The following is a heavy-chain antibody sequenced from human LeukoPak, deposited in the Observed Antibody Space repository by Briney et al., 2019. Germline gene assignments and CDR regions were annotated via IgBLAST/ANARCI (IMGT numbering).Heavy chain of an antibody. CDR1: GYTFTGYY. CDR2: INPNSGGT. D-gene: IGHD6-19*01. J-gene: IGHJ3*02. Sequence: ASVKVSCKASGYTFTGYYMHWVRQAPGQGLEWMGWINPNSGGTNYAQKFQGWVTMTRDTSISTAYMELSRLRFDDTAVYYCARGGYSSGWGAFDIWGQGTMVTVSS. V-gene: IGHV1-2*04. CDR3: ARGGYSSGWGAFDI.